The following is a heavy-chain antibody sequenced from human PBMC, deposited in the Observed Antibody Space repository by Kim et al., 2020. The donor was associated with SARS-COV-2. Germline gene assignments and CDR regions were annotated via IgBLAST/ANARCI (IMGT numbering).Heavy chain of an antibody. D-gene: IGHD3-22*01. V-gene: IGHV3-23*01. CDR3: AKDRWGITMIVVVITTIDY. Sequence: GGSLRLSCAASGFTFSSYAMSWVRQAPGKGLEWVSAISGSGGSTYYADSVKGRFTISRDNSKNTLYLQMNSLRAEDTAVYYCAKDRWGITMIVVVITTIDYWGQGTLVTVSS. CDR2: ISGSGGST. J-gene: IGHJ4*02. CDR1: GFTFSSYA.